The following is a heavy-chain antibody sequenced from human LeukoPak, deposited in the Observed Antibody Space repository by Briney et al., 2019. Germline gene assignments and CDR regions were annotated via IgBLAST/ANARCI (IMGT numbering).Heavy chain of an antibody. CDR3: ARRSAYDLWSGPYDY. D-gene: IGHD3-3*01. J-gene: IGHJ4*02. CDR2: IYYSGST. CDR1: GGSISSSSYY. V-gene: IGHV4-39*01. Sequence: PSETLSLTCAVSGGSISSSSYYWGWIRQPPGKGLEWIGSIYYSGSTYYNPSLKSRVTISVDTSKNQFSLKLSSVTAADTAVYYCARRSAYDLWSGPYDYWGQGTLVTVSS.